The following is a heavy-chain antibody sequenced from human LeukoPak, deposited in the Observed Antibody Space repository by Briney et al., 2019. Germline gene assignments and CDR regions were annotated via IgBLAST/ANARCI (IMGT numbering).Heavy chain of an antibody. Sequence: GGSLRLSCAASGFTFSSYAMHWVRQAPGKGLEWVAVISYDGSNKYYADSVKGRFTISRDNSKNTLYLHMNSLRAEDTAMYYCAKKRDAFDIWGQGTVVAVSS. CDR2: ISYDGSNK. V-gene: IGHV3-30-3*01. CDR1: GFTFSSYA. CDR3: AKKRDAFDI. D-gene: IGHD5-24*01. J-gene: IGHJ3*02.